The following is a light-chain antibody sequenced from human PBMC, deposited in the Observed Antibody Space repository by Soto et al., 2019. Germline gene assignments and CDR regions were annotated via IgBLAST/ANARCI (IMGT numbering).Light chain of an antibody. CDR2: EDT. Sequence: QSALTQPASVSGSPGQSITISCGGISTDVGTNKLVSWYQQHPGKVPKLMIYEDTNRPSGVSNRFSASKSGNTASLTISGLQAEDEADYYCGAYVGSSTVAFGGGTKLTVL. V-gene: IGLV2-23*01. CDR3: GAYVGSSTVA. J-gene: IGLJ2*01. CDR1: STDVGTNKL.